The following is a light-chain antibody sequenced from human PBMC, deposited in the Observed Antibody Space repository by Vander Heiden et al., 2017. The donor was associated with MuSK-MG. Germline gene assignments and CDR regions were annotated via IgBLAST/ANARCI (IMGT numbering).Light chain of an antibody. V-gene: IGKV4-1*01. Sequence: DIVMTQSPDSLAVSLGERATINCKSSQSVLYSSNNKNYLAWYQQKPGQPPKLLIYWASTRESGVPDRFSGSGSGTDFTLTISSLQAEDVAVYYCQQDDCSLYTFGQGTKMEIK. CDR3: QQDDCSLYT. CDR1: QSVLYSSNNKNY. CDR2: WAS. J-gene: IGKJ2*01.